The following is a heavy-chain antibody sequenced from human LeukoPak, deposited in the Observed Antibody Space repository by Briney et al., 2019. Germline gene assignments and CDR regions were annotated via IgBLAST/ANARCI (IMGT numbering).Heavy chain of an antibody. J-gene: IGHJ4*02. CDR3: AKISRGYSSSWYTVNYFDY. Sequence: GGSLSLSCAASGFTFSSYGMHWVRQAPGKGLEWVAFIRYDGSNKYYADSVKGRFTISRDNSKNTLYLQMNSLRAEDTAVYYCAKISRGYSSSWYTVNYFDYWGQGTLVTVSS. CDR2: IRYDGSNK. D-gene: IGHD6-13*01. V-gene: IGHV3-30*02. CDR1: GFTFSSYG.